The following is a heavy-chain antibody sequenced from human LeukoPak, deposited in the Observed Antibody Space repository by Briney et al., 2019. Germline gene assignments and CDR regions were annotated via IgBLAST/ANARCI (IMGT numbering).Heavy chain of an antibody. CDR1: GFTFSNYA. D-gene: IGHD2-2*02. V-gene: IGHV3-23*01. CDR3: ARGEYQLLYEPSDAFDI. J-gene: IGHJ3*02. CDR2: ITGSGAVT. Sequence: GGFLRLSCAASGFTFSNYALIWVRQAPERGLQWVSAITGSGAVTYYEDSVKGRFTISRDNSKNTLYLQMNSLRAEDTAVYYCARGEYQLLYEPSDAFDIWGQGTMVTVSS.